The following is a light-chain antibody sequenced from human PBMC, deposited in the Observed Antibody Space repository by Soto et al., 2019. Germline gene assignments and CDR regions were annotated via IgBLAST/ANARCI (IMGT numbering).Light chain of an antibody. J-gene: IGKJ1*01. CDR2: GAS. CDR3: QQYGKSPRT. V-gene: IGKV3-20*01. Sequence: EIVLTQSPGTLSLSPGERATLSCRASQSVSATFLAWYQQKPGQAPRLLIYGASNRATGIPDRFSGSGSGTDFTLTISRLEPEDFAIYYCQQYGKSPRTFGQGTKVEI. CDR1: QSVSATF.